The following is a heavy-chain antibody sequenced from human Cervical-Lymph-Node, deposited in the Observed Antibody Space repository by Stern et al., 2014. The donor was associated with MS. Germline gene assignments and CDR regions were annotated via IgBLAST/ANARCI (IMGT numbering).Heavy chain of an antibody. CDR1: GGSISFYY. CDR2: IYYTGTT. CDR3: ARFSTVRYGMDV. Sequence: QVQLVQSGPGLVKASETLSLTCSVSGGSISFYYWNWMRQPPGKGLEWIGYIYYTGTTNYNPSLNSRVTMSVDKSKNQVPQKLTSLTAADTAVYYCARFSTVRYGMDVWGQGTAVAVSS. J-gene: IGHJ6*02. V-gene: IGHV4-59*08. D-gene: IGHD4-17*01.